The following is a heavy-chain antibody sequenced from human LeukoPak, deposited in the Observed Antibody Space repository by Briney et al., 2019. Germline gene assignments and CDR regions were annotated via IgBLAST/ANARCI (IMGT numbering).Heavy chain of an antibody. Sequence: SETLSLTCTVSGGSISSSSYYWGWIRQPPGKGLEWIGSIYYSGSTYYNPSLKSRVTISVDTSKNQFSLKLSSVTAADTAVYYCTGAYSRRPPGYWGQGTLVTVSS. CDR1: GGSISSSSYY. V-gene: IGHV4-39*01. D-gene: IGHD6-13*01. CDR2: IYYSGST. CDR3: TGAYSRRPPGY. J-gene: IGHJ4*02.